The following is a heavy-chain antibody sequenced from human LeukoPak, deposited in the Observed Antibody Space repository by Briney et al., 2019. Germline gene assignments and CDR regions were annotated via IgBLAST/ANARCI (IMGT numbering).Heavy chain of an antibody. D-gene: IGHD6-6*01. V-gene: IGHV4-34*01. CDR2: INHSGST. Sequence: PSETLSLTCAVCGGSFSGYNCSWICQPPGKGLEWIGEINHSGSTNYNPSLKSRVTISVDTSKNQFSLKLSSVTAADTAVYYCATSIAARPSDYWGQGTLVTVSS. CDR3: ATSIAARPSDY. J-gene: IGHJ4*02. CDR1: GGSFSGYN.